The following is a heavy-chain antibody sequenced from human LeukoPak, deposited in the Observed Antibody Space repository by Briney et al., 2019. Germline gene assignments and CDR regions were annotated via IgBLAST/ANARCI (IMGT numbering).Heavy chain of an antibody. V-gene: IGHV4-39*01. CDR2: IYYSGST. D-gene: IGHD6-13*01. Sequence: SETLSLTCTVSGGSISSSNYYWGWIRQPPGKGLEWIGSIYYSGSTYYNPSLKSRVTVSVDTSKNQFSLKLSSVTAADTAVYYCARGIAAAGRWGQGTLVTVSS. CDR3: ARGIAAAGR. CDR1: GGSISSSNYY. J-gene: IGHJ4*02.